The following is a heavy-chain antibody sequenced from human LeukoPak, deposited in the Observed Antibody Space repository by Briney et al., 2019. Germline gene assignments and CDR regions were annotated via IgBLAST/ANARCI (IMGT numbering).Heavy chain of an antibody. CDR2: IYYSGST. CDR3: ARRNYFDSSGYTY. V-gene: IGHV4-39*01. D-gene: IGHD3-22*01. J-gene: IGHJ4*02. CDR1: GGSINSSSYY. Sequence: SETLSLTCTVSGGSINSSSYYWGWIRQPPGKGLEWIGSIYYSGSTYYNPSLKSRVTISVDTSKNQFSLKLTSVTAADTAVYHCARRNYFDSSGYTYWGQGTLVTVSS.